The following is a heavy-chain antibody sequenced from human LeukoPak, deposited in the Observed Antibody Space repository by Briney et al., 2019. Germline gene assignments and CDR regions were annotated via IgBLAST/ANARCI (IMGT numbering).Heavy chain of an antibody. D-gene: IGHD6-6*01. CDR1: GGSISSDY. V-gene: IGHV4-59*01. CDR3: ARRVTSSTSPRDAFDI. J-gene: IGHJ3*02. Sequence: PSETLSLTCTVSGGSISSDYWSWIRQPPGKGLEWIAYIYYSGTTNYNPSLKSRVTISIDTSKNQFSLKLTSVTAADTAMYFCARRVTSSTSPRDAFDIWGQGTMVTVS. CDR2: IYYSGTT.